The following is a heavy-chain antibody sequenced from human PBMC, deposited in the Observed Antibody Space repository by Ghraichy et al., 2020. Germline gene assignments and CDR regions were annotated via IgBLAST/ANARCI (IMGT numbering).Heavy chain of an antibody. Sequence: GGSLRLSCAASGFTFSSYAMSWVRQAPGKGLEWVSVINDNGGRTYYTDSVKGRFTISRDNSKNTLYLQMNSLRAEDTAVYYFAKNEKGFHHFYYYGMDVWGQGTTVTVS. CDR3: AKNEKGFHHFYYYGMDV. V-gene: IGHV3-23*01. J-gene: IGHJ6*02. CDR1: GFTFSSYA. CDR2: INDNGGRT.